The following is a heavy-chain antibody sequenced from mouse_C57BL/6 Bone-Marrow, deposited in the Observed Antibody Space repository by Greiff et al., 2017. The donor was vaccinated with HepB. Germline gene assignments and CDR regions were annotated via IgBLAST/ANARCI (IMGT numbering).Heavy chain of an antibody. CDR1: GYTFTGYW. D-gene: IGHD1-1*01. CDR2: ILPGSGNT. CDR3: AKPYYGSRFAY. J-gene: IGHJ3*01. Sequence: QVQLQQSGAELMKPGASVKLSCKATGYTFTGYWIEWVKQRPGHGLEWIGEILPGSGNTNYNEKFKGKATFTADTSSNTAYMQLSSLTTEDSAIYYCAKPYYGSRFAYWGQGTLVTVSA. V-gene: IGHV1-9*01.